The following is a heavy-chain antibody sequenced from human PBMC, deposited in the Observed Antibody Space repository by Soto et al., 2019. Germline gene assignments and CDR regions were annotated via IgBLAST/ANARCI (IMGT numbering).Heavy chain of an antibody. V-gene: IGHV3-23*01. J-gene: IGHJ5*02. CDR1: GFTFSSYA. Sequence: GGSLRLSCAASGFTFSSYAMSWVRQAPGKGLEWVSAISGSGGSTYYADSVKGRFTISRDNSKNTLYLQMNSLRAEDTAVYYCARDRGYCTNGVCYRVNWFDPWGQGTLVTVSS. D-gene: IGHD2-8*01. CDR3: ARDRGYCTNGVCYRVNWFDP. CDR2: ISGSGGST.